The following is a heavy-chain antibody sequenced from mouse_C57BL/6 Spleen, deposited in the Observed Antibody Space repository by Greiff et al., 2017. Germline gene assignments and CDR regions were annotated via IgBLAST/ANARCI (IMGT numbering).Heavy chain of an antibody. CDR1: GYSFTSGYY. J-gene: IGHJ4*01. Sequence: DVKLVESGPGLVKPSQSLSLTCSVTGYSFTSGYYWNWIRQFPGNKLEWMGYISYDGSNNYNPSLKNRISITRDTSKNQFFLKLNSVTTEDTATYYCATYVDYWGQGTSVTVSS. D-gene: IGHD1-1*01. CDR2: ISYDGSN. V-gene: IGHV3-6*01. CDR3: ATYVDY.